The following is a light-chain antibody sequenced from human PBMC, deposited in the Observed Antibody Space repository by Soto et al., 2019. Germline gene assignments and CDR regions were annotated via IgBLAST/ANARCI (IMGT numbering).Light chain of an antibody. CDR2: GAF. J-gene: IGKJ1*01. V-gene: IGKV3-15*01. CDR3: QQYNDWPLT. Sequence: EIVLTQSPATLSLSPGERATLSCRASQSVSSNLAWYQQKPGQAPRLLIYGAFTRATGIPARFSGTGSGTEFTLTISSLQSEDFALYYCQQYNDWPLTFGQGTKVDIK. CDR1: QSVSSN.